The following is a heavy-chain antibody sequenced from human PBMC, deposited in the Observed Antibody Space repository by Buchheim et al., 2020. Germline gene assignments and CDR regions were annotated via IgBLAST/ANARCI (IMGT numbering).Heavy chain of an antibody. J-gene: IGHJ3*02. V-gene: IGHV4-39*01. D-gene: IGHD4-17*01. CDR2: IYYSGST. Sequence: QRQLQESGPGLVKPSEALSLTCTVSGVFISSSNDYWGWIRQPPGKGLEWIGSIYYSGSTYYNPSLQSRVTLLVDTSKKQFSLWLRSVTAADTAVYFCARHGYGDYDLGDFDMWGQGT. CDR1: GVFISSSNDY. CDR3: ARHGYGDYDLGDFDM.